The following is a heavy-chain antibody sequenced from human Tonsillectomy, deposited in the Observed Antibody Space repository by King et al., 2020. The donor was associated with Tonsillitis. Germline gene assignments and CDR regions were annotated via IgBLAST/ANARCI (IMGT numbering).Heavy chain of an antibody. J-gene: IGHJ4*02. Sequence: VQLVESGGGLVQPGGSLRLSCAASGFTFSSYSMNWVRQAPGKGLEWVSYISSSSSTIYYADSVKGRFTISRDNAKNSLFLQMNSLRAEDTAVYYCAKGRYLAYWGQGTLVTVSS. CDR2: ISSSSSTI. V-gene: IGHV3-48*01. CDR1: GFTFSSYS. CDR3: AKGRYLAY.